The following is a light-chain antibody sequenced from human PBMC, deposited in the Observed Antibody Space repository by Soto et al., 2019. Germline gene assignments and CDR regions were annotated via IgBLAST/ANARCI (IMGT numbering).Light chain of an antibody. V-gene: IGKV3-11*01. CDR1: QSVSSS. CDR2: DAS. Sequence: EIVLTQSPATLSLSPVERATLSCRASQSVSSSLVWYQQKPGQAPRLLIYDASNRATGIPAGFSGSGSGTDFTLTTSSLEPEDFAVYYCQQRGNWPKTFGQGTKVDIK. J-gene: IGKJ1*01. CDR3: QQRGNWPKT.